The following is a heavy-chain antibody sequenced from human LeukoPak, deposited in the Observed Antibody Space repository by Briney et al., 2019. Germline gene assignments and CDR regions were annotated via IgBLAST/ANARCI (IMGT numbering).Heavy chain of an antibody. J-gene: IGHJ4*02. CDR1: GGSISSGGYS. D-gene: IGHD3-22*01. CDR2: IYHSGST. Sequence: PSQTLSLTCAVSGGSISSGGYSWSWIRQPPGKGLEWIGYIYHSGSTYYNPSLKSRVTISVDRSKNQFSLKLSSVTAADTAVYYCVRVSSSGYYEYYFDYWGQGTLVTVSS. V-gene: IGHV4-30-2*01. CDR3: VRVSSSGYYEYYFDY.